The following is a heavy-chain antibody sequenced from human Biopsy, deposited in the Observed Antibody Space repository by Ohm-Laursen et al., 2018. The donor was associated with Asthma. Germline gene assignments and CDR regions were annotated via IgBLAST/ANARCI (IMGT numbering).Heavy chain of an antibody. V-gene: IGHV3-7*01. J-gene: IGHJ6*02. CDR3: ARGGYCTCPTCPLGGYATDV. CDR2: IKKDGSEK. CDR1: GFTFSSYW. D-gene: IGHD2-8*01. Sequence: SLRLSCAASGFTFSSYWMSWVRQAPGKGLEWVANIKKDGSEKYYVDSVKGRFTISRDNAKNSLYLHMNSLRAEDTAVYYCARGGYCTCPTCPLGGYATDVWGQGTTVTVSS.